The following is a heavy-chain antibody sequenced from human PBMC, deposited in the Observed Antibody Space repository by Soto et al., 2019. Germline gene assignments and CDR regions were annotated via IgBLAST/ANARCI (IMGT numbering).Heavy chain of an antibody. CDR3: VKKADIVATTAHDY. V-gene: IGHV3-64D*06. J-gene: IGHJ4*02. D-gene: IGHD5-12*01. CDR2: ISSNGGST. CDR1: GFTFSSYA. Sequence: GVSLRLSCAASGFTFSSYAMHWVRQAPGKGLEYVSAISSNGGSTYYADSVKGRFTISRDNSKNTLYLQMSSLRAEDTAVYYCVKKADIVATTAHDYWGKGTLVTVSS.